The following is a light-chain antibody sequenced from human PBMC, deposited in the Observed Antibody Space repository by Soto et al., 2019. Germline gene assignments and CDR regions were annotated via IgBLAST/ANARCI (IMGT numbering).Light chain of an antibody. CDR1: SSDVGSYNL. J-gene: IGLJ3*02. Sequence: QSVLTQPASVSGSPGQSITISCTGTSSDVGSYNLVSWYQQHPGKAPKLMIYEGSKRPSGVSNRFSGSKSGNTASLTISGLQSEVEADYYCCSYAGSSTSGVFGGGTKVTGL. CDR2: EGS. CDR3: CSYAGSSTSGV. V-gene: IGLV2-23*01.